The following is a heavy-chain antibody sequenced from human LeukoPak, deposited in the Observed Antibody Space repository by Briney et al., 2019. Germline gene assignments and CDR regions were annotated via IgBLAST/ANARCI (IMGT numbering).Heavy chain of an antibody. CDR2: IYSYGST. CDR3: ARLGGRQLVRYYQYYMDV. Sequence: GGSLRLSCAASGFTVSSNYMSWVRQAPGKGLEGVSVIYSYGSTYYADSVKGRFTISRDNSKNTLYLQMNSLRVEDTAVYYCARLGGRQLVRYYQYYMDVWGKGTTVTVSS. D-gene: IGHD6-6*01. V-gene: IGHV3-66*02. J-gene: IGHJ6*03. CDR1: GFTVSSNY.